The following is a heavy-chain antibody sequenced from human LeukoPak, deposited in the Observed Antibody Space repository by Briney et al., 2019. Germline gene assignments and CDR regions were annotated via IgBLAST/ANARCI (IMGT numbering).Heavy chain of an antibody. Sequence: AGGSLRLSCAAYGFTFSSYAMHWVRQAPGKGLEYVSAISSNGGSTYYANSVKGRFTISRDNSKNTLYLQMGSLRAEDMAVYYCARGIKVDTFYYFDYWGQGTLVTVSS. CDR3: ARGIKVDTFYYFDY. J-gene: IGHJ4*02. CDR1: GFTFSSYA. V-gene: IGHV3-64*01. D-gene: IGHD5-18*01. CDR2: ISSNGGST.